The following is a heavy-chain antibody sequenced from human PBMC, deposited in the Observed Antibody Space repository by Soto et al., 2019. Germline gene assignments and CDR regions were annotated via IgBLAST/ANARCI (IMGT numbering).Heavy chain of an antibody. D-gene: IGHD6-13*01. CDR3: ARGSSSSSETYNWFDP. Sequence: GGSLRLSCAASGFTFSSYSMNWVRQAPGKGLEWVSSISSSSSYIYYADSVRGRFTISRDNAKNSLYLQMNSLRAEDTAVYYCARGSSSSSETYNWFDPWGQGTLVTVSS. CDR2: ISSSSSYI. J-gene: IGHJ5*02. V-gene: IGHV3-21*01. CDR1: GFTFSSYS.